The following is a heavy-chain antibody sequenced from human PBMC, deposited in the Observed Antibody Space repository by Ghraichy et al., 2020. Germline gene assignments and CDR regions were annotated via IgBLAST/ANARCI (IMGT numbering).Heavy chain of an antibody. CDR1: GFTVSSNY. V-gene: IGHV3-66*01. CDR2: IYSGGST. CDR3: VRDSGSYHFDY. Sequence: GGSLRLSCAASGFTVSSNYMSWVRQAPGKGLEWVSVIYSGGSTYYADSVKGRFTISRDNSKNTLYLQMNSLRAEDTAVYYCVRDSGSYHFDYWGQGTLVTVSS. D-gene: IGHD1-26*01. J-gene: IGHJ4*02.